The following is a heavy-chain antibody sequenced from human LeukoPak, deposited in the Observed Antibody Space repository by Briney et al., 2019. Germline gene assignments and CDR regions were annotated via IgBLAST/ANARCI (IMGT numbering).Heavy chain of an antibody. V-gene: IGHV3-7*01. Sequence: GGPLRLSCAASGFPFSNYWIRWVRQAPGKGLEWVANIKFDGSDKFFVHSVKGRFTISRDNAKNLLYLQMNSLRVEDTAVYFCARLSSWVFEIWGQGTMVTVSS. D-gene: IGHD3-16*01. J-gene: IGHJ3*02. CDR1: GFPFSNYW. CDR3: ARLSSWVFEI. CDR2: IKFDGSDK.